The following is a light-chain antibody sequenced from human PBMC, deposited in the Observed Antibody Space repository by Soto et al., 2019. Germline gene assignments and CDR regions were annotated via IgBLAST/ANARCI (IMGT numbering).Light chain of an antibody. CDR1: SSDIGGYDY. Sequence: QSALTQPASVSGSPGQSITLSCTGTSSDIGGYDYVSWYQRQPGKAPKLMIYDVNNRPSGVSNRFSGSKSGNTASLTISGLQAEDEVDYYCTSYASGSSHVVFGGGTKLTVL. J-gene: IGLJ2*01. V-gene: IGLV2-14*01. CDR2: DVN. CDR3: TSYASGSSHVV.